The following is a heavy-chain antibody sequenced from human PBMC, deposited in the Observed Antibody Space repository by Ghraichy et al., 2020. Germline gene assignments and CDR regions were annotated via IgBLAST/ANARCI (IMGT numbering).Heavy chain of an antibody. CDR3: ARGGPLEAYGSSFDD. D-gene: IGHD3-10*01. V-gene: IGHV1-18*01. Sequence: ASVKVSCKSSDDSFSRYGFAWVRQAPGQGLEWMGWISAKNGHTKYAQKFQGRVTMTTHTSTRTVYMEMKSLRSDDTAVYFCARGGPLEAYGSSFDDWGQGTLVIVSS. CDR2: ISAKNGHT. J-gene: IGHJ4*02. CDR1: DDSFSRYG.